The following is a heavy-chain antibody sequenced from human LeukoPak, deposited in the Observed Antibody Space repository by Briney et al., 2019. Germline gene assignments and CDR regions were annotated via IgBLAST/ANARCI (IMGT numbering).Heavy chain of an antibody. CDR2: ISPILGIA. Sequence: SVKVSCKASGGTFSSYAISWVRQAPGQGLEWMGRISPILGIANYAQKFQGRVTITADKSTSTAYMELSSLRSEDTAVYYCARVERSSGYLRKYYFDYWGQGTLVTVSS. V-gene: IGHV1-69*04. D-gene: IGHD3-22*01. CDR3: ARVERSSGYLRKYYFDY. J-gene: IGHJ4*02. CDR1: GGTFSSYA.